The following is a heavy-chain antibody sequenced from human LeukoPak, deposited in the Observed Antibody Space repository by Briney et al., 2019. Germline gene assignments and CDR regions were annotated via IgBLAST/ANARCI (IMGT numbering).Heavy chain of an antibody. CDR2: ISGSGGST. D-gene: IGHD2-2*01. CDR3: AKDLSADRYCSSTSCGPFDY. CDR1: GFTFSSYA. V-gene: IGHV3-23*01. Sequence: PGGSLRLSCAASGFTFSSYAMSWVRQAPGKGLEWVSAISGSGGSTYYAASVKGRFTISRDNSKNTLYLQMNSLRAEDTAVYYCAKDLSADRYCSSTSCGPFDYWGQGTLVTVSS. J-gene: IGHJ4*02.